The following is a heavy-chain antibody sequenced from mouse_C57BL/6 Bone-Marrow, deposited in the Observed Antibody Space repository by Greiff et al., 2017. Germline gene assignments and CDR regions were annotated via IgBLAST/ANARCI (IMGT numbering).Heavy chain of an antibody. CDR1: GYAFSSSW. V-gene: IGHV1-82*01. Sequence: QVQLKESGPELVKPGASVKISCKASGYAFSSSWMNWVKQRPGKGLEWIGRIYPGDGDTNYNGKFKGKATLTADKSSSTAYMQLSSLTSEDSAVYFCARYGVLLDYWGQGTTLTVSS. D-gene: IGHD1-1*01. J-gene: IGHJ2*01. CDR3: ARYGVLLDY. CDR2: IYPGDGDT.